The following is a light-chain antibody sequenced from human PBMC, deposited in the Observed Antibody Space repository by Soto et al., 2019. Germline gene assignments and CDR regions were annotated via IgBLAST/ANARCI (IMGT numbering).Light chain of an antibody. CDR2: KAS. J-gene: IGKJ2*01. CDR3: QQYNSS. V-gene: IGKV1-5*03. CDR1: QSISSW. Sequence: RISQSPSTLSASVAHRVTITCRASQSISSWLAWYQQKPGKAPKLLIYKASSLESGVPSRFSGSGSGTEFTLTISSLQPDDFATYYCQQYNSSFGQGTKVDI.